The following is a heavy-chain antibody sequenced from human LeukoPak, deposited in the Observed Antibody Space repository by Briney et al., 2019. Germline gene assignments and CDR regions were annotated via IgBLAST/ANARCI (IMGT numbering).Heavy chain of an antibody. CDR2: ISWDGGST. D-gene: IGHD2-2*01. CDR1: GFTFDDYA. Sequence: GGSLRLSCAASGFTFDDYAMHWARQAPGKGLEWVSLISWDGGSTYYADSVKGRFTISRDNSKNSLYLQMNSLRAEDTALYYCAKEQGSYQLLSWGPDYWGQGTLVTVSS. V-gene: IGHV3-43D*04. J-gene: IGHJ4*02. CDR3: AKEQGSYQLLSWGPDY.